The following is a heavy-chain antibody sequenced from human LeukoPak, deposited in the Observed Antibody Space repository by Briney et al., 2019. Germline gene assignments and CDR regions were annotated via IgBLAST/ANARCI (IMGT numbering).Heavy chain of an antibody. Sequence: PGGSLRLSCAASGFTFDDYGMSWVRQAPGKGLEWVSGINWNGGSTGYADSVKGRFTISRDNAKNSLYLQMNSLRAEDTALYYCARSRIKTGSYAFDIWGQGTMVTVSS. CDR3: ARSRIKTGSYAFDI. D-gene: IGHD3-9*01. CDR2: INWNGGST. V-gene: IGHV3-20*04. CDR1: GFTFDDYG. J-gene: IGHJ3*02.